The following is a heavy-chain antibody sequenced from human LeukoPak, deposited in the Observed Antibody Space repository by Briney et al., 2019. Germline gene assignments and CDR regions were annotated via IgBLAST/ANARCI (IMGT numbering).Heavy chain of an antibody. J-gene: IGHJ6*02. V-gene: IGHV4-4*09. CDR3: ARSPGNLHYYYGMDV. D-gene: IGHD3-3*02. CDR1: GGSISSYY. Sequence: SETLSLTCTVSGGSISSYYWTWIRQPPEKGLEWIGNMYTTGDTNYNPSLKSRVTISVDTSKNQLSLKVNSVTAADTAVYYCARSPGNLHYYYGMDVWGQGTTDTVSS. CDR2: MYTTGDT.